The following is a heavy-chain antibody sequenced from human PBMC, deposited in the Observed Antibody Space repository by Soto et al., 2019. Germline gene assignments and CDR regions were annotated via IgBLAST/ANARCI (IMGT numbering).Heavy chain of an antibody. CDR1: GFTFTRYS. CDR3: ARESEDLTSNFDY. CDR2: ISSTTHYI. V-gene: IGHV3-21*06. Sequence: VQLVESGGGLVKPGGSLRLSCAASGFTFTRYSMNWVRQAPGKGLEWVSSISSTTHYIYYADSMRGRFTVSRDNAKNAVYLEMNSLRAEDTAVYYCARESEDLTSNFDYWGQGTLVTVSS. J-gene: IGHJ4*02.